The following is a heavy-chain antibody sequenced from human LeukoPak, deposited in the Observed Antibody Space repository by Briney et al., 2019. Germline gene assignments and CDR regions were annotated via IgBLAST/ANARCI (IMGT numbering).Heavy chain of an antibody. J-gene: IGHJ4*02. Sequence: GGSLRLPCAASGFTFSSYSMNWVRQAPGKGLEWVSSISSSSSYIYYADSVKGRFTISRDNAKNSLYLQMNSLRAEDTAVYYCARARDYGDLYFDYWGQGTLVTVSS. V-gene: IGHV3-21*01. CDR3: ARARDYGDLYFDY. CDR1: GFTFSSYS. CDR2: ISSSSSYI. D-gene: IGHD4-17*01.